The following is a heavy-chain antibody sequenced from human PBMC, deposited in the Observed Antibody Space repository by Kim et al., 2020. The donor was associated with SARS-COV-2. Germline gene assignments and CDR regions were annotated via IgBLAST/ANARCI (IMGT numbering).Heavy chain of an antibody. CDR1: GFAFSNFA. CDR3: GKADYYYYMDV. V-gene: IGHV3-23*01. Sequence: GGSLRLSCAASGFAFSNFAMTWVRQAPGKGLEWVSGISGGGDRTYYADSVKGRFTVSRDNSKNTLYLQMDSLRAEDMAVYYCGKADYYYYMDVWGRGTTV. J-gene: IGHJ6*03. CDR2: ISGGGDRT.